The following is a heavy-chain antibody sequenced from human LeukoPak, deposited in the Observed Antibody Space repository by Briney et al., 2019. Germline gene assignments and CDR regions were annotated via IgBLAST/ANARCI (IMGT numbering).Heavy chain of an antibody. Sequence: GGSLRLSCAASGFTFSDYYMSWIRQAPGKGLEWVSYISSSGSTIYYADSVKGRFTISRDNAKNSLYLQMNSLRTEDTAVYYCARVRTTVVTQESYWYFDLWGRGTLVTVSS. CDR1: GFTFSDYY. CDR3: ARVRTTVVTQESYWYFDL. J-gene: IGHJ2*01. V-gene: IGHV3-11*01. D-gene: IGHD4-23*01. CDR2: ISSSGSTI.